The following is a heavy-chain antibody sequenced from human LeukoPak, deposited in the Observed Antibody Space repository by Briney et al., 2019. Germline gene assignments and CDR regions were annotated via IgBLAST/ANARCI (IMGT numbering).Heavy chain of an antibody. CDR3: ESSHGLGSTDSFDI. CDR2: IYCGGST. J-gene: IGHJ3*02. CDR1: GFTVSRNY. D-gene: IGHD2-2*01. V-gene: IGHV3-53*01. Sequence: GGSLSLFCAACGFTVSRNYVRWLRRATGKGVEGVSVIYCGGSTFYASSVKGRITISRDNSQKTLYSQMNNLRAEETGVYYWESSHGLGSTDSFDIWGQGTMVTVSS.